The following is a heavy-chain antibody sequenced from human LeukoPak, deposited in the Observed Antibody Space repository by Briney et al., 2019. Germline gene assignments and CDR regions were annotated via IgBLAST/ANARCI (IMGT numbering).Heavy chain of an antibody. Sequence: GGSLTLSCAASEFSVGSNYMRCVRRDPGGGLEWVSLIYSGGSTYYADSAKGRFTISRDNATKSLYLQMNSLRAADTAVYYCAREYYSGSAILYYFDPWGQGTLVTVSS. CDR2: IYSGGST. V-gene: IGHV3-66*01. J-gene: IGHJ4*02. CDR1: EFSVGSNY. CDR3: AREYYSGSAILYYFDP. D-gene: IGHD3-10*01.